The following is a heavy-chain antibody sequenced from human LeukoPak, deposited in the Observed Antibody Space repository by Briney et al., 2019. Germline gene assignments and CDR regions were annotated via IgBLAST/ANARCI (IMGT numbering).Heavy chain of an antibody. CDR1: GYTFTSYY. Sequence: GALVKVSCTASGYTFTSYYMHWVRQAPGQGLEWMGIINPSGGSTSYAQKSQGRVTMTRDTSTSTVYMELSSLRSEDTAVYYCARDALPHYYDSSGYGYWGQGTLVTVSS. J-gene: IGHJ4*02. CDR2: INPSGGST. V-gene: IGHV1-46*01. D-gene: IGHD3-22*01. CDR3: ARDALPHYYDSSGYGY.